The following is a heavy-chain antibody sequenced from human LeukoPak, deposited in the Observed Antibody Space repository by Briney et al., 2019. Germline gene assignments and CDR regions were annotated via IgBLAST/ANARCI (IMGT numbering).Heavy chain of an antibody. Sequence: SETLSLTCTVSGGSISNYYWSWIRQPPGKGLEWIGYMYYSGSTNYNPSLKSRVTISVGTSKNQFSLKLSSVTAADTAVYYCARGKGYFDYWGQGTLVTVSS. CDR3: ARGKGYFDY. CDR2: MYYSGST. J-gene: IGHJ4*02. CDR1: GGSISNYY. V-gene: IGHV4-59*01.